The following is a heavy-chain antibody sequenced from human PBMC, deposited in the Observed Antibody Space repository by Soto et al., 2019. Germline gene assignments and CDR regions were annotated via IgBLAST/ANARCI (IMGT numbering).Heavy chain of an antibody. V-gene: IGHV1-69*13. D-gene: IGHD6-6*01. CDR1: GGPLSSYA. Sequence: SVEASCKAYGGPLSSYAMSLVRQAPGQGLEWMGGIIPIFGTANYAQKFQGRVTITADESTSTAYMELSSLRSEDTAVYYCARNPYSSSSFDYWGQGTMVTVSS. J-gene: IGHJ4*02. CDR2: IIPIFGTA. CDR3: ARNPYSSSSFDY.